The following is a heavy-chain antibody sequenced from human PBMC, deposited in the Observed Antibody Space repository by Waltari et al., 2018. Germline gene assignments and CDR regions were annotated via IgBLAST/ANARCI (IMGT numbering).Heavy chain of an antibody. CDR1: GFTFSDYA. D-gene: IGHD6-19*01. V-gene: IGHV3-21*02. J-gene: IGHJ6*02. CDR2: IGSSSSFM. Sequence: EVQLVESGGGLVKPGGSLSLSCAASGFTFSDYALNWVRQAPGKGLEWVSSIGSSSSFMDYADSVRGRFTVSRDNAKNTLYLQMDTLRAEDTAVYYCAREGAEQWVVEDYGMDVWGQGTTVTVS. CDR3: AREGAEQWVVEDYGMDV.